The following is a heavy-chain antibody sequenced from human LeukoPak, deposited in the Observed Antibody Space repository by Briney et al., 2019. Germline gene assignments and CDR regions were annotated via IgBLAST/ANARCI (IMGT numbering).Heavy chain of an antibody. CDR2: ISSSSSYI. CDR3: AIPITMVRREQLGGY. V-gene: IGHV3-21*01. CDR1: GFTFSSYS. J-gene: IGHJ4*02. Sequence: PGGSLRLSCAASGFTFSSYSMNWVRQAPGKGLEWVSSISSSSSYIYYADSVKGRFTISRDNAKNSLYLQMNSLRAEDTAVYYCAIPITMVRREQLGGYWGQGTLVTVSS. D-gene: IGHD3-10*01.